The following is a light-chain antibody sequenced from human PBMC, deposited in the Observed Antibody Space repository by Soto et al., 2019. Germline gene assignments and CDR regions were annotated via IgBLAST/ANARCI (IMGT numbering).Light chain of an antibody. Sequence: VLTQSPATLSLSPGERATLSCRASQSVSSNLAWYQQKPGQAPRLLIYDASNRATGIPARFSGSGSGTDFTLTISSLEPEEFAVYYCQQRSNWPLGFGQGTRLEI. CDR1: QSVSSN. J-gene: IGKJ5*01. CDR2: DAS. CDR3: QQRSNWPLG. V-gene: IGKV3-11*01.